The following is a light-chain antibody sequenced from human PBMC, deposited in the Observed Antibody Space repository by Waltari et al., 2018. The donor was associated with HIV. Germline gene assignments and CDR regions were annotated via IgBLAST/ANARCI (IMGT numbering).Light chain of an antibody. V-gene: IGKV1-12*01. J-gene: IGKJ4*01. CDR2: TAS. CDR3: QQAKSFPLT. CDR1: QCLSSW. Sequence: DIQMTQYPSSVSASVGATVPITCRASQCLSSWLAWYQQKPGKAPNLLIYTASSLNRGVPSRFSGSGSVTHFNLTISRLQPEDFATYYCQQAKSFPLTFGGGTRVEIK.